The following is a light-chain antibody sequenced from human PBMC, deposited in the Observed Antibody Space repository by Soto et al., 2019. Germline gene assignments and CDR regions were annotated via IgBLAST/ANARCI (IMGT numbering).Light chain of an antibody. J-gene: IGLJ1*01. CDR1: SNDIGSYNF. V-gene: IGLV2-14*03. CDR2: NVS. CDR3: SSYRSITTSYV. Sequence: QSALTQPASVSGSPGQSITISCTGTSNDIGSYNFVSRYQQHPGKAPKLIIYNVSDRPSGVSIRFSGSKSANTASLTISGLQPEDEADYHCSSYRSITTSYVFGTGTKVTVL.